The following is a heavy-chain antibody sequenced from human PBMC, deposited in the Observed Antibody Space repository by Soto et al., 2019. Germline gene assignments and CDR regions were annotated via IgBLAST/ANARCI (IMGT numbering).Heavy chain of an antibody. CDR3: ARDHCSGGRCYHYYGMDV. CDR1: GYTFTSYG. J-gene: IGHJ6*02. V-gene: IGHV1-18*04. Sequence: ASVKVSCKASGYTFTSYGINWVRQAPGQGLEWMGWISTYNGNTKYAQKLQGRVTMTTDTSTSTAYMELRSLRSDDTAVYYCARDHCSGGRCYHYYGMDVWGQGTTVTVSS. D-gene: IGHD2-15*01. CDR2: ISTYNGNT.